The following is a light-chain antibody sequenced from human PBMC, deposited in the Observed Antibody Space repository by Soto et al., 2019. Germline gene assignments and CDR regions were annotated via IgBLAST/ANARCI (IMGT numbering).Light chain of an antibody. V-gene: IGKV1-5*01. Sequence: IQMTQSPSTLSASVGDRVTITCRASHSIISWLAWYQQKPGKAPKLLIYDASNLESGVPSRFSGSGSGTEFTLTISSLHSDDFATYYCQQYDYSRTFGQGTKVDNK. CDR3: QQYDYSRT. CDR2: DAS. J-gene: IGKJ1*01. CDR1: HSIISW.